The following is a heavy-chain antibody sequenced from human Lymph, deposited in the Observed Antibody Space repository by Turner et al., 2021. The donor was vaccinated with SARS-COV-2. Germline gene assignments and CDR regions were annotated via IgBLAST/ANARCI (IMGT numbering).Heavy chain of an antibody. D-gene: IGHD2-21*02. V-gene: IGHV4-59*01. Sequence: QAQMQESCPRPLKTWRTLSLTCTVSGGSMNSNYWSWIRQPPGKRLEWIGYIYYRGGTNYNPSLESRVTMSLDTSSNQFSLYLSSVTAADTAIYYCARETVNNWVDPWGQGTLVTVSS. J-gene: IGHJ5*02. CDR2: IYYRGGT. CDR1: GGSMNSNY. CDR3: ARETVNNWVDP.